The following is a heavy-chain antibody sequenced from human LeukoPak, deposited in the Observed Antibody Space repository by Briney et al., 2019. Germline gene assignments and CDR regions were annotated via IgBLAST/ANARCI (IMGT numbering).Heavy chain of an antibody. CDR2: ISWNSGTI. Sequence: PGRSLRLSCATSGFTFDDYAMHWVRQPPGKGLEWVSGISWNSGTIYYADSVKGRFTISRDDAKNSLYLQMNSLRVEDTAVYYCARGHYGLDCWGQGTLVTVSS. CDR1: GFTFDDYA. CDR3: ARGHYGLDC. V-gene: IGHV3-9*01. D-gene: IGHD3-16*01. J-gene: IGHJ4*02.